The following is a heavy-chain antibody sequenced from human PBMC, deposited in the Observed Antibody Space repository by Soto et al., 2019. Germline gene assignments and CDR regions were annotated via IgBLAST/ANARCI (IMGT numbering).Heavy chain of an antibody. V-gene: IGHV4-34*01. CDR2: INHSGST. D-gene: IGHD2-2*01. CDR3: ARGPPRGYCSSTSCYPKHNWFDP. J-gene: IGHJ5*02. Sequence: PSETVSLTCAVCGGSFSGYYWSWIRQPPGKGLEWIGEINHSGSTNYNPSLKSRVTISVDTSKNQFSLKLSSVTAADTAVYYCARGPPRGYCSSTSCYPKHNWFDPWGPVPLVTFSP. CDR1: GGSFSGYY.